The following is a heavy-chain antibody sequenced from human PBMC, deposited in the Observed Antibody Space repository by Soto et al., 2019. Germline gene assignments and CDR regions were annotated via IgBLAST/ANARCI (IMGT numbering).Heavy chain of an antibody. V-gene: IGHV1-18*04. Sequence: ASVKVSCKASGYTFTSYGISWVRQAPGQGLEWMGWISAYNGNTNYAQKLQGRVTMTTDTSTSTAYMELRSLRSDDTAVYYCARMYYYDSSGYYSDAFDSWGQVKRGT. J-gene: IGHJ3*02. D-gene: IGHD3-22*01. CDR2: ISAYNGNT. CDR1: GYTFTSYG. CDR3: ARMYYYDSSGYYSDAFDS.